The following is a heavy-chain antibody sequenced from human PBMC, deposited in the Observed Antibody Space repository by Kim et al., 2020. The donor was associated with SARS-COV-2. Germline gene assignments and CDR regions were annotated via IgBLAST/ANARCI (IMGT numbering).Heavy chain of an antibody. J-gene: IGHJ4*02. CDR2: TI. D-gene: IGHD3-16*01. Sequence: TIRNADSGRGRFTISGDTATNSLYLQMNSLRAEDTAVYYCARGRSYEPFDYWGQGTLVTVSS. CDR3: ARGRSYEPFDY. V-gene: IGHV3-48*01.